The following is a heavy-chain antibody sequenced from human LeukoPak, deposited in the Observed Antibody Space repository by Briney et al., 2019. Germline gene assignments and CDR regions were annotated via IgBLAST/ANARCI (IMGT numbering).Heavy chain of an antibody. CDR3: ARGSHIVVVPADIVYFDY. Sequence: ASVKVSCKASGYTFTGYYMHWVRQATGQGLVWMGLINPNSGCTNYAQKFQGRVPMQRDTSISTAYMELSRLRSDETAVYYCARGSHIVVVPADIVYFDYWGQGTLVTVSS. V-gene: IGHV1-2*02. CDR1: GYTFTGYY. J-gene: IGHJ4*02. CDR2: INPNSGCT. D-gene: IGHD2-2*02.